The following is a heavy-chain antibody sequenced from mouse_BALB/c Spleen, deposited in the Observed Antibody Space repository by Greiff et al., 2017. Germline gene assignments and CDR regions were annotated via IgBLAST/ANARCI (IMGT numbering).Heavy chain of an antibody. Sequence: QVQLVESGAELARPGASVKLSCKASGYTFPSYWMQWVKQRPGQGLEWIGAIYPGDGDTRYTKKFKGKATLTADKSSSTAFMQLSILASEDSAVYYCARLGYDGISYAMDDWGQGTSVTVSS. J-gene: IGHJ4*01. CDR1: GYTFPSYW. CDR2: IYPGDGDT. D-gene: IGHD2-14*01. V-gene: IGHV1-87*01. CDR3: ARLGYDGISYAMDD.